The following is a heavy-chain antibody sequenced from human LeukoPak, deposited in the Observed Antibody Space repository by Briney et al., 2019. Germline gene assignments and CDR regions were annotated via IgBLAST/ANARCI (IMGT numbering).Heavy chain of an antibody. CDR3: ARSPSRSGWWDSDY. Sequence: PSETLSLTCPVSGGSISSYYWSWIRQPPGKGLEWIGYIYYSGSTNYNPSLKSRVTISVDTSKNQFSLKLSSVTAADTAVYYCARSPSRSGWWDSDYWGQGTLVTVSS. D-gene: IGHD6-19*01. CDR2: IYYSGST. J-gene: IGHJ4*02. V-gene: IGHV4-59*01. CDR1: GGSISSYY.